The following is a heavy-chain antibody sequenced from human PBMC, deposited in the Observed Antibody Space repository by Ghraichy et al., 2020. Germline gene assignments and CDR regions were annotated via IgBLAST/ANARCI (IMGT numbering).Heavy chain of an antibody. CDR1: GFTFSSFW. CDR2: IKPEGSEN. Sequence: ESLNISCAASGFTFSSFWMTWVRQAPGKGLEWVANIKPEGSENYYVDSVKGRFTISRDNAQNSLYLQMNSLRAEDTAVYYSARDCTSTSCHWYGMEVWGQGTTVTVSS. J-gene: IGHJ6*02. V-gene: IGHV3-7*01. D-gene: IGHD2-2*01. CDR3: ARDCTSTSCHWYGMEV.